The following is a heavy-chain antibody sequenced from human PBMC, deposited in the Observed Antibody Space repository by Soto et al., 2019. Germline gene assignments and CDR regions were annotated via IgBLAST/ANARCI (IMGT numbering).Heavy chain of an antibody. CDR3: ARATTWGARDFDY. CDR2: ITPYNGHA. D-gene: IGHD3-16*01. V-gene: IGHV1-18*01. Sequence: QVKLVQSGTEVKRPGASVRVSCKASGYTFNTYAISWVRQAPGQGLEWMGWITPYNGHADYAQKFQVRVTMTTDTSTNTVPMELRRLKSDDTAVYYCARATTWGARDFDYWGPGTLVTVSS. J-gene: IGHJ4*02. CDR1: GYTFNTYA.